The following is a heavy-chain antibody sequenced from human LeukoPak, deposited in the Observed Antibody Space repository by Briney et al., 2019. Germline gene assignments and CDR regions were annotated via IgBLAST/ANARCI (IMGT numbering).Heavy chain of an antibody. CDR3: ASAPQAGSSWYGGFDY. V-gene: IGHV3-53*01. CDR1: GFTFSNTW. CDR2: IYSGDNT. J-gene: IGHJ4*02. D-gene: IGHD6-13*01. Sequence: GGSLRLSCAASGFTFSNTWMSWVRQAPGKGLEWVSLIYSGDNTYYADSVKGRFTISRDNSKNTLYLQMNSLRADDTAIYYCASAPQAGSSWYGGFDYWGQGTLVTVSS.